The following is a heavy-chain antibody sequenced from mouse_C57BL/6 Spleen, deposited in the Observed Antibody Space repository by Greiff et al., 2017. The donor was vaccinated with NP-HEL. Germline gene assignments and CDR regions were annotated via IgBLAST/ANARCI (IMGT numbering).Heavy chain of an antibody. CDR2: ISDGGSYT. CDR1: GFTFSSYA. J-gene: IGHJ3*01. Sequence: DVQLVESGGGLVKPGGSLKLSCAASGFTFSSYAMSWVRQTPEKGLEWVATISDGGSYTYYPDNVKGRFTVSRDNAKNTMYLQMSHLTSEDTAMYYCARRSDYGNYEDWFAYWGKGTLVTVSA. V-gene: IGHV5-4*01. CDR3: ARRSDYGNYEDWFAY. D-gene: IGHD2-1*01.